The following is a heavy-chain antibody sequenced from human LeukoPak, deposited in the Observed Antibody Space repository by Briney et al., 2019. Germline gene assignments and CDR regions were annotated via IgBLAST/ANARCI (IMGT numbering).Heavy chain of an antibody. J-gene: IGHJ2*01. CDR3: ARGVLGPYYFDL. CDR2: IHYTGAT. V-gene: IGHV4-34*01. CDR1: GGTFRGYY. Sequence: SETLSLTCAVYGGTFRGYYWSWIRQPPGRGLEWIGEIHYTGATNYKPSLKSRVTISGDPSKNQVSLRVSSVTAADTAVYYCARGVLGPYYFDLWGRGTLVTVSS. D-gene: IGHD7-27*01.